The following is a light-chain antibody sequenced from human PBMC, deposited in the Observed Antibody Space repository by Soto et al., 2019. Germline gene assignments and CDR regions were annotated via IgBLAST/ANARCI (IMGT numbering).Light chain of an antibody. CDR2: AAS. V-gene: IGKV1-27*01. CDR3: QKYNSALRIT. Sequence: DIQMTQSPSSLSASVGDRVTITCRVSQGISNYLAWYQQKPGKVPKLLIYAASTLQSGVPSRFSGSGSGTDFTLTISSLQPEDVATYYCQKYNSALRITFGQGTRLEIK. J-gene: IGKJ5*01. CDR1: QGISNY.